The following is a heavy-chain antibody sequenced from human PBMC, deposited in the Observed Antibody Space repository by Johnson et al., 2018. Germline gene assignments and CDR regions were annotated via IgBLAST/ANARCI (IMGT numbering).Heavy chain of an antibody. V-gene: IGHV3-33*01. Sequence: QVQLVQSGGGVIQPGRSLRLSCAASGFIFSSYGMYWVRQAPGKGLEWVALIWYDGSNKSYADSVKGRFTISRDNSENTLYLQMNSMRDDDTAVYYCVSSAFVGAALFGNWGQGALVTVSS. CDR1: GFIFSSYG. J-gene: IGHJ4*02. CDR3: VSSAFVGAALFGN. CDR2: IWYDGSNK. D-gene: IGHD3-3*01.